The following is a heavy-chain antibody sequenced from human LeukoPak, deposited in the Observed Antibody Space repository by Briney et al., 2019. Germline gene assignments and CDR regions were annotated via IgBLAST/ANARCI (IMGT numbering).Heavy chain of an antibody. D-gene: IGHD3-22*01. CDR3: TRGRGTMIVVAPNTFDY. CDR2: IRSKAYGGTT. V-gene: IGHV3-49*03. Sequence: PGGSLRLSCTASGFTFGDYAMSWFRQAPGKGLEWVGFIRSKAYGGTTEYAASVKGRFTISRDDSKSIAYLQMNSLKTEDTAVYYCTRGRGTMIVVAPNTFDYWGQGTLVTVSS. CDR1: GFTFGDYA. J-gene: IGHJ4*02.